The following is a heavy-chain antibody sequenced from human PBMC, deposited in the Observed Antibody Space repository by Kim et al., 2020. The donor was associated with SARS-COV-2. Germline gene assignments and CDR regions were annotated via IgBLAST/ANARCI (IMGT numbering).Heavy chain of an antibody. CDR3: ARKRSGGYYGMDV. V-gene: IGHV5-10-1*01. Sequence: YSPSFQGHVTISADKSISTAYLQWSSLKASDTAMYYCARKRSGGYYGMDVWGQGTTVTVSS. D-gene: IGHD1-26*01. J-gene: IGHJ6*02.